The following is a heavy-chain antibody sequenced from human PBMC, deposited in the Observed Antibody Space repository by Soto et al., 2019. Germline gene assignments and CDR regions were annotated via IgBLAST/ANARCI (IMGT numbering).Heavy chain of an antibody. CDR2: IKNKKDGGTT. V-gene: IGHV3-15*01. Sequence: GGSLRLSCAASGFIVSSVHLVWVRQAPGKGLEWIGHIKNKKDGGTTDYAAPVKGRFTISRDDSRNTLYLQMNSLRTEDTAMYYCTTDPGDYEDFWGQGTQVTVSS. J-gene: IGHJ4*02. CDR3: TTDPGDYEDF. CDR1: GFIVSSVH. D-gene: IGHD4-17*01.